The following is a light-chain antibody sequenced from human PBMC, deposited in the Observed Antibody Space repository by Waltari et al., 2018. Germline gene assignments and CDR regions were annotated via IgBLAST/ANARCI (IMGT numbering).Light chain of an antibody. CDR2: KTS. V-gene: IGKV1-5*03. Sequence: DIQMTKSPSTLSASVGDRVTITCRASQSIDRWLAWHQQKPGNAPKDLIYKTSSLESGGPSRFSGSGSGTEFTLTISILQPDDFATYYCQQYYSDSITFGQGTRLEIK. CDR3: QQYYSDSIT. J-gene: IGKJ5*01. CDR1: QSIDRW.